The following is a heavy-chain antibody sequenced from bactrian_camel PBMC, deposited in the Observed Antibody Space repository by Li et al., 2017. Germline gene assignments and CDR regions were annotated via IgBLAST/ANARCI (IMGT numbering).Heavy chain of an antibody. Sequence: VQLVESGGGSVQAGGSLRLSCVAAKLTYSSNCMGWFRQAPGKEREGVAAILLRGDDTAYADSVKGRFTISQDAAKNTVHLQMTQLRPEDTAMYYCAADFLQYCTTQRLTYWGQGTQVTVS. V-gene: IGHV3-3*01. J-gene: IGHJ4*01. CDR1: KLTYSSNC. CDR2: ILLRGDDT. D-gene: IGHD1*01. CDR3: AADFLQYCTTQRLTY.